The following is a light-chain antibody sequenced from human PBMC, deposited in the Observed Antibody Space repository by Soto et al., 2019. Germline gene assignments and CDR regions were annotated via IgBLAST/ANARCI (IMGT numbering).Light chain of an antibody. V-gene: IGKV2-28*01. CDR2: LGS. CDR1: QSLLHRNGYNY. Sequence: DIVMTQSPLSLPVTPGEPASISCRSSQSLLHRNGYNYLDWYLQKPGQSPQLLIYLGSNRASGVPDRFSGSGSGTDFTLKISRVEAEDVGVYYCMQALQTPPTCGQGTKGEIK. CDR3: MQALQTPPT. J-gene: IGKJ1*01.